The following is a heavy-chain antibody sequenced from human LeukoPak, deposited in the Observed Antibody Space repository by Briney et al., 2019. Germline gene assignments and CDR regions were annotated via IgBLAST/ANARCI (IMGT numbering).Heavy chain of an antibody. J-gene: IGHJ4*02. V-gene: IGHV4-34*01. D-gene: IGHD2/OR15-2a*01. CDR2: INHSGST. CDR1: GGSFSGYY. Sequence: SETLSLTCAVYGGSFSGYYWSWIRPPPGKGLEWIGEINHSGSTNYNPSLKSRVTISVDTSKNQFSLKLSSVTAADTAVYYCARTFPPFSNGGGWGQGTLVTVSS. CDR3: ARTFPPFSNGGG.